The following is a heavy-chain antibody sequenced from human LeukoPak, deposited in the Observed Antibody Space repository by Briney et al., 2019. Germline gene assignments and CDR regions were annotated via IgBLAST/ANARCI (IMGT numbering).Heavy chain of an antibody. V-gene: IGHV4-34*01. CDR1: GGSFSGYY. CDR3: ARVKGSKYCSSTSCYKGPQSYHYYGMDV. D-gene: IGHD2-2*02. Sequence: SETLSLTCAVYGGSFSGYYWSWIRQPPGKGLEWIGEINHSGSTNYNPSLKSRVTISVDTSKNQFSLKLSSVTAADTAVYYCARVKGSKYCSSTSCYKGPQSYHYYGMDVWGQGTTVTVSS. J-gene: IGHJ6*02. CDR2: INHSGST.